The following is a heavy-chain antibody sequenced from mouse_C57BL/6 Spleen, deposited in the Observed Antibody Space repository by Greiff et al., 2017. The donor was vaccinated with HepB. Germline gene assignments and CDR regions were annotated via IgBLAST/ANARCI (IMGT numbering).Heavy chain of an antibody. D-gene: IGHD2-5*01. CDR1: GFTFSNYW. Sequence: EVMLVEESGGGLVQPGGSMKLSCVASGFTFSNYWMNWVRQSPEKGLEWVAQIRLKSDNYATHYAESVKGRFTISRDDSKSSVYLQMNNLRAEDTGIYYCTGSNYRYFDYWGQGTTLTVSS. J-gene: IGHJ2*01. CDR2: IRLKSDNYAT. V-gene: IGHV6-3*01. CDR3: TGSNYRYFDY.